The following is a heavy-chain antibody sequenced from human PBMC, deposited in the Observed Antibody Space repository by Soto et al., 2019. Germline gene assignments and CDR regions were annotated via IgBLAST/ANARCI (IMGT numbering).Heavy chain of an antibody. D-gene: IGHD1-26*01. CDR3: ARSPAEGGSYYSAQPYYFDY. CDR2: IDWDDDK. Sequence: SGPTLVNPTQTLTLTCTFSGFSLSTSGMCVSWIRQPPGKALEWLALIDWDDDKYYSTSLKTRLTISKDTSKNQVVLTMTNMDPVDTATYYCARSPAEGGSYYSAQPYYFDYWGQGTLVTVSS. V-gene: IGHV2-70*01. J-gene: IGHJ4*02. CDR1: GFSLSTSGMC.